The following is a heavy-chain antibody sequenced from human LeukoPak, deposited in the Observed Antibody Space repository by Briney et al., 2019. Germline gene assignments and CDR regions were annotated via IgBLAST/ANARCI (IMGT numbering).Heavy chain of an antibody. D-gene: IGHD4-17*01. V-gene: IGHV3-53*05. CDR1: GFTVRSNY. Sequence: GGSLRLSCAASGFTVRSNYMSWVRQAPGKGLEWVSVIYSGGSTYYADSVKGRFTISRDNFKNTLYLQMNSLRAEDTAVYYCAKDRDYGDDYYFDYWGQGTLVIVSS. J-gene: IGHJ4*02. CDR2: IYSGGST. CDR3: AKDRDYGDDYYFDY.